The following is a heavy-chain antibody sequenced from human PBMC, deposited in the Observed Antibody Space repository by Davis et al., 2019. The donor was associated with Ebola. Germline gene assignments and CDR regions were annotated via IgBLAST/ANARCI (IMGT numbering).Heavy chain of an antibody. CDR2: ISAYNGNT. Sequence: ASVKVSCKASGYTFTSYGISWVRQAPGQGLEWMGWISAYNGNTNYAQKLQGRVTMTRDTSISTAYMELSSLRSDDTAVYYCARGRVARNWFDPWGQGTPVTVSS. CDR3: ARGRVARNWFDP. J-gene: IGHJ5*02. CDR1: GYTFTSYG. V-gene: IGHV1-18*04.